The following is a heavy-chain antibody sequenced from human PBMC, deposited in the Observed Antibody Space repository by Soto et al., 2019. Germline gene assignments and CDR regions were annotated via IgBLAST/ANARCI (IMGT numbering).Heavy chain of an antibody. V-gene: IGHV4-59*01. CDR1: GGSISSYY. CDR3: ARDRMFDY. CDR2: IYYSGST. Sequence: QVQLQESGPGLVKPSETLSLTCTVSGGSISSYYWSWIRQPPGKGLEWIGYIYYSGSTNYNPSLKSRVTISVDTSKNQFSLKLGSVTAADTAVYYCARDRMFDYWGQGTLVTVSS. J-gene: IGHJ4*02.